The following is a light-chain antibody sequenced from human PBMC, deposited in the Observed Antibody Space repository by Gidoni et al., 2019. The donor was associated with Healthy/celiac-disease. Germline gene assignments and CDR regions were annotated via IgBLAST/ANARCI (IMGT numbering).Light chain of an antibody. CDR2: GNS. CDR1: RSNIGAGYD. Sequence: QSVLTHPPSVSGAPGPRVTISCTGSRSNIGAGYDVHWYQQLPGTAPKLLIYGNSNRPSGVPDRFSGSKYGTSAYLAINGLQAEDEADYYCQSDDSSLSGYVFGTGTKVTVL. CDR3: QSDDSSLSGYV. J-gene: IGLJ1*01. V-gene: IGLV1-40*01.